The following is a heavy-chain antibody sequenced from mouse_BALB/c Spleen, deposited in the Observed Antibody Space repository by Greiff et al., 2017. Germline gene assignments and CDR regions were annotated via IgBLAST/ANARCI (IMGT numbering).Heavy chain of an antibody. CDR2: IWAGGST. V-gene: IGHV2-9*02. D-gene: IGHD1-2*01. Sequence: QVQLQESGPGLVAPSQTLSITCTVSGFSLTSYGVHWVRQPPGKGLEWLGVIWAGGSTNYNSALMSRLSISKDNSKSQVFLKMNSLQTDDTAMYYCARDSLLWYLDVWGAGTTVTVSS. J-gene: IGHJ1*01. CDR3: ARDSLLWYLDV. CDR1: GFSLTSYG.